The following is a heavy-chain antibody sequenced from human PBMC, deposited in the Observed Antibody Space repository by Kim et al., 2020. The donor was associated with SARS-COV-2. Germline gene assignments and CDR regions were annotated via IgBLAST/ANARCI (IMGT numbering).Heavy chain of an antibody. CDR1: GYTFTGYY. J-gene: IGHJ6*02. D-gene: IGHD2-2*01. CDR2: INPNSGGT. V-gene: IGHV1-2*06. Sequence: ASVKVSCKASGYTFTGYYMHWVRQAPGQGLEWMGRINPNSGGTNYAQKFQGRVTMTRDTSISTAYMELSRLRSDDTAVYYCASHCSSTSCYFDYYYYGMDVWGQGTTVTVSS. CDR3: ASHCSSTSCYFDYYYYGMDV.